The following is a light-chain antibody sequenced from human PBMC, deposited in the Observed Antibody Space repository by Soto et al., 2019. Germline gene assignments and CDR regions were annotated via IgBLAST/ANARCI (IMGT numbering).Light chain of an antibody. V-gene: IGLV2-14*01. CDR2: EVN. CDR3: RAYTTYTPLF. Sequence: QSVLTQPASVSGSPGQSVTISCTGTSSDVGGYDYVSWYQQHPGTAPKLILYEVNNRPSGVSNRFSGYKSGNTASLIISGLQTEDEANYYCRAYTTYTPLFFGTGTKLTVL. J-gene: IGLJ1*01. CDR1: SSDVGGYDY.